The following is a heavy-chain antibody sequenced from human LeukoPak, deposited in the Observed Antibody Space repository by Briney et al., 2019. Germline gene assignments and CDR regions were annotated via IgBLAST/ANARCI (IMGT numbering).Heavy chain of an antibody. V-gene: IGHV3-15*07. Sequence: GSLRLSCATSGFTFSNAWMNWVRQAPGKGLEWVGRIRSNSDGGTIDYAAPVKGRFTLSRDDSKTTLYLQMNSLQTEDTAVYYCATDFYDSTWGQGTLVTVSS. J-gene: IGHJ5*02. CDR1: GFTFSNAW. CDR2: IRSNSDGGTI. D-gene: IGHD3-22*01. CDR3: ATDFYDST.